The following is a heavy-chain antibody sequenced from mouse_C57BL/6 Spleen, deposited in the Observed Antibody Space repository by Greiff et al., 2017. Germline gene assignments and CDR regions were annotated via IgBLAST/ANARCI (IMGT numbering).Heavy chain of an antibody. CDR3: TTGGTTAYFDY. CDR1: GFNIKDDY. Sequence: EVQLQQSGAELVRPGASVKLSCTASGFNIKDDYMHWVKQRPEQGLEWIGWIDPENGDTEYASKFQGKATITADTSSNTAYLQFSSLTSEDTAVYYCTTGGTTAYFDYWGHGTTLTVSS. J-gene: IGHJ2*01. CDR2: IDPENGDT. D-gene: IGHD1-2*01. V-gene: IGHV14-4*01.